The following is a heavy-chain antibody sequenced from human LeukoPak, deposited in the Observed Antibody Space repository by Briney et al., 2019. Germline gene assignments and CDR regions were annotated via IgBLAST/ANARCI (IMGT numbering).Heavy chain of an antibody. J-gene: IGHJ4*02. V-gene: IGHV4-39*01. D-gene: IGHD5-12*01. CDR2: IYYSGST. CDR3: ARGYSGYDYPGSYFDY. CDR1: GGSISSSSYY. Sequence: SETLSLTCTVSGGSISSSSYYWGWIRQPPGKGLEWIGSIYYSGSTYYNPSLKSRVTISVDTSKNQFSLKLSSVTAADTAVYYCARGYSGYDYPGSYFDYWGQGTLVTVSS.